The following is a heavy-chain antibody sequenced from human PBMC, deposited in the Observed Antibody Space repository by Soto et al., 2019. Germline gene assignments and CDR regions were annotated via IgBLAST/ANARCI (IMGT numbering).Heavy chain of an antibody. CDR3: ARIHWAQSSLDY. CDR1: GGSIDSGAFS. Sequence: PSETLSLTCAASGGSIDSGAFSLSWIRQPPGKGLEWIGYVTHSGTAYSIPSLNGRLTLSVDSSQTQFSLKLTSVTAADSAFYYCARIHWAQSSLDYWGRGILVTVSS. J-gene: IGHJ4*02. CDR2: VTHSGTA. V-gene: IGHV4-30-2*01. D-gene: IGHD6-19*01.